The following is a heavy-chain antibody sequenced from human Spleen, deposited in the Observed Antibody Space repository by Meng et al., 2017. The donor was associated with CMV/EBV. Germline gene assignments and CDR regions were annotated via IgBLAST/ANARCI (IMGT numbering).Heavy chain of an antibody. D-gene: IGHD7-27*01. V-gene: IGHV3-30*02. J-gene: IGHJ6*02. CDR1: GFTFSSYG. CDR2: IRYDESNE. CDR3: AKDQNWGGGMDV. Sequence: GGSLRLSCAASGFTFSSYGMHWVRQAPGKGLEWVTYIRYDESNEFYADSVKGRFTISRDNSKNTLYLQMNSLRAEDTAVYYCAKDQNWGGGMDVWGQGTTVTVSS.